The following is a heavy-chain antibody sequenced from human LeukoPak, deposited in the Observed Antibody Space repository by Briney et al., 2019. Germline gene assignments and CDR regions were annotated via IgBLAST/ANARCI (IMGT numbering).Heavy chain of an antibody. CDR3: ARATRDLGYNSSWYVASFWFDP. V-gene: IGHV4-59*01. Sequence: SETLSLTCTVSGGSISSYYWSWIRQPPGKGLEWIGYIFYSGSTNYNPSLKSRVTISVDTSKNQFSLKLSSVTAADTAVYYCARATRDLGYNSSWYVASFWFDPWGQGTLVTVSS. CDR1: GGSISSYY. D-gene: IGHD6-13*01. J-gene: IGHJ5*02. CDR2: IFYSGST.